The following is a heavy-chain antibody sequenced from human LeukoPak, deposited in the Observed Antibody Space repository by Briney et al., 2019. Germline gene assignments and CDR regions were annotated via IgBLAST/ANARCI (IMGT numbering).Heavy chain of an antibody. CDR2: ISGYNGNT. CDR1: GYTFTSYY. CDR3: ARGLNYDFWSGYYKDYYYGMDV. D-gene: IGHD3-3*01. Sequence: ASVKVSCKASGYTFTSYYMHWVRQAPGQGLEWMGWISGYNGNTNSAQKVQGRVTMATDTSTSTAYMELRSLRSDDTAVYYCARGLNYDFWSGYYKDYYYGMDVWGQGTTVTVSS. J-gene: IGHJ6*02. V-gene: IGHV1-18*04.